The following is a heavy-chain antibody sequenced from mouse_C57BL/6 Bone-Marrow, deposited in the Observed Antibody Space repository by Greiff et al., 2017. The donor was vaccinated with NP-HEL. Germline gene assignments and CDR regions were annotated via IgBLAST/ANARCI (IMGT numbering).Heavy chain of an antibody. V-gene: IGHV1-15*01. CDR3: LYEGWCAY. CDR2: IDPETGGT. D-gene: IGHD2-12*01. Sequence: VKLQESGAELVRPGASVTLSCKASGYTFTDYEMHWVKQTPVHGLEWIGAIDPETGGTAYNQKFKGKAILTADKSSSTAYMELRSLTSEDSAVYYCLYEGWCAYWGQGTLVTVSA. CDR1: GYTFTDYE. J-gene: IGHJ3*01.